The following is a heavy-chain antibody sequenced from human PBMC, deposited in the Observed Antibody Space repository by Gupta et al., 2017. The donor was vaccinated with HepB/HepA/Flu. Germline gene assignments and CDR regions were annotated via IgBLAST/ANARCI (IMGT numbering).Heavy chain of an antibody. V-gene: IGHV3-15*01. Sequence: EVQLVESGGGLVKPGGSLRLSCSASGFTFRNVWLSLARRASGKGLEWVGRSNRKIDGGKTDYAAPVKGRFTISRDDSKNTRYLQMKSLKTEDTAVYYCATVPFGSTLTECWCQGTLVTVSS. CDR2: SNRKIDGGKT. CDR3: ATVPFGSTLTEC. D-gene: IGHD2/OR15-2a*01. J-gene: IGHJ4*02. CDR1: GFTFRNVW.